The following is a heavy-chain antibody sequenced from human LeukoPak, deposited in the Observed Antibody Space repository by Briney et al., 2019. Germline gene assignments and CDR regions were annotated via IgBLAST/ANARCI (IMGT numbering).Heavy chain of an antibody. J-gene: IGHJ5*02. D-gene: IGHD5-18*01. CDR2: INHSGST. Sequence: SETLSLTCAVYGGSFSGYYWSWIRQPPGKGLEWIGEINHSGSTNYNPSLKSRVTISVDTSKNQFSLKLSSVTAADTAVFFRARDGIRYSYGLGQGFDPWGQGTLVTVSS. CDR3: ARDGIRYSYGLGQGFDP. V-gene: IGHV4-34*01. CDR1: GGSFSGYY.